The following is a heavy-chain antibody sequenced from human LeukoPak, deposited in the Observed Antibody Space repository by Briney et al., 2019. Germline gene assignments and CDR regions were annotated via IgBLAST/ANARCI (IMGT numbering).Heavy chain of an antibody. CDR1: GFTFSSYS. V-gene: IGHV3-21*01. CDR2: TSSSRSYI. CDR3: ARVSYVRGVTVYYFDH. J-gene: IGHJ4*02. D-gene: IGHD3-10*02. Sequence: PGGSLRLSCAASGFTFSSYSMNWVRQAPGKGLEWVSSTSSSRSYIYYADSVKGRFTISRDNAKNSLYLQMNSLRAEDTAIYYCARVSYVRGVTVYYFDHWGQGTLVTVSS.